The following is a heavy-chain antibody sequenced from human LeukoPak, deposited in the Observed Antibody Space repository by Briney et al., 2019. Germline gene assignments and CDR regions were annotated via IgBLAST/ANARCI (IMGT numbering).Heavy chain of an antibody. V-gene: IGHV1-2*02. CDR3: ARSPRGGAYMRGYFDY. CDR2: INPNSGGT. D-gene: IGHD2-2*02. CDR1: GYTFTGYY. Sequence: GASVKVSCKASGYTFTGYYMHWVRQAPGQGLEWMGWINPNSGGTNYAQKFQGRVTMTRDTSISTAYMELSSLRSDDTAVYYCARSPRGGAYMRGYFDYWGQGTLVTVSS. J-gene: IGHJ4*02.